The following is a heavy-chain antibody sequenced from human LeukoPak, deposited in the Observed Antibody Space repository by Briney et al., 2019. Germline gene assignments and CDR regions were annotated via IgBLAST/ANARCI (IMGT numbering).Heavy chain of an antibody. Sequence: ASVKVSCKASGYTFTDYYIQWVRQAPGQGLEWMGWFNPNSGGSDYAQKFQGRVTMTGDTSISSGYMELSRLISDDTAVYYCAREKLRYFEKTGFDSWGQGTVVTVSS. J-gene: IGHJ5*01. V-gene: IGHV1-2*02. CDR3: AREKLRYFEKTGFDS. CDR1: GYTFTDYY. CDR2: FNPNSGGS. D-gene: IGHD3-9*01.